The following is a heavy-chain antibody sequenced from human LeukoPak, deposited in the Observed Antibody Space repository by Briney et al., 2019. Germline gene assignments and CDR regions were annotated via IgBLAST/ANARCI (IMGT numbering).Heavy chain of an antibody. J-gene: IGHJ4*02. V-gene: IGHV3-74*01. CDR3: ARDICSGIGCYPRAPFDY. D-gene: IGHD2-15*01. CDR2: MNSDGSNT. CDR1: GFTFSRYW. Sequence: GGSLGLSCAASGFTFSRYWMHWVRQAPGEGLVWVSRMNSDGSNTNYADSVKGRFTISRDNAKNTLYLQMNSLRADDTAVYYCARDICSGIGCYPRAPFDYWGQGTLVTVSS.